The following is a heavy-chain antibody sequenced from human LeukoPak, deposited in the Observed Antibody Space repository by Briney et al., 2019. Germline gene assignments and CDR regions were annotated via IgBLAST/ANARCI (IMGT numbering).Heavy chain of an antibody. Sequence: PGGSLRLSCAASGFYFANYAMSWVRQAPGKGLQWVSSVGGSGMRTYYADSLKGRFTISRDNSNNTLYLQMNSLRVEDTAVYYCAKDFYDSSGYYLGRPFDIWGQGTMVTVSS. J-gene: IGHJ3*02. CDR2: VGGSGMRT. D-gene: IGHD3-22*01. CDR1: GFYFANYA. V-gene: IGHV3-23*01. CDR3: AKDFYDSSGYYLGRPFDI.